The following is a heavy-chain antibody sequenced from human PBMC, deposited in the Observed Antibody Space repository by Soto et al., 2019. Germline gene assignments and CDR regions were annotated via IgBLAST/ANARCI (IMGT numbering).Heavy chain of an antibody. V-gene: IGHV4-4*07. CDR2: IYSSGGT. Sequence: PSETLSLTCSVSGVSISGFYWSWIRQPAGKGLEWIGRIYSSGGTNYSPSLKSRVTMSVDTSKNQFSLRLNSVTAADTAVYYCARVTPRGGAVADPYDYWGQGTLVTVSS. D-gene: IGHD6-19*01. CDR1: GVSISGFY. J-gene: IGHJ4*02. CDR3: ARVTPRGGAVADPYDY.